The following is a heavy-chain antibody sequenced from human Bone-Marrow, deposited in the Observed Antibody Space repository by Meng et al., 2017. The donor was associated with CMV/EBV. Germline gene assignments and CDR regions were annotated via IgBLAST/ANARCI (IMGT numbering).Heavy chain of an antibody. J-gene: IGHJ3*02. CDR2: RSYDGSKK. CDR3: ARDQCSSTSCYRDAFDI. Sequence: LKISCAASEFTCSSYAKHWVRQAPGKGLEWVAVRSYDGSKKYYADSVKGRVTISRDNVKNTRYLQMNSPRAEDTGVYYCARDQCSSTSCYRDAFDIWGQGTMVTVSS. CDR1: EFTCSSYA. V-gene: IGHV3-30-3*01. D-gene: IGHD2-2*01.